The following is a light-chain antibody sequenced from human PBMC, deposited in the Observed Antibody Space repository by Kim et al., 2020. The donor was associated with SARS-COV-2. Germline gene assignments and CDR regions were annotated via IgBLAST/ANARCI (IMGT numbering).Light chain of an antibody. CDR3: QQYAGSPWT. Sequence: EVVLTQSPGTLSLSPGERGTLSCRASQSVSSNYLAWYQRKPGQAPRLLIYGASSRATGIPDRFSGSGSGTDFTLTISSLEPEDFAVYYCQQYAGSPWTFDQGTKVDIK. CDR1: QSVSSNY. CDR2: GAS. V-gene: IGKV3-20*01. J-gene: IGKJ1*01.